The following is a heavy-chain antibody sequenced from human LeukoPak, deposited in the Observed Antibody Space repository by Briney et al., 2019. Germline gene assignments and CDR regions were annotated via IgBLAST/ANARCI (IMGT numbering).Heavy chain of an antibody. Sequence: GGSLRLSCAASGFTVSSNYMSWVPQAPGKGLEWVSVIYSGGSTYYADSVKGRFTISRDKSKNTLYLQMNSLRAEDTAVYYCARDPDGYNLPFDYWGQGTLVTVSS. CDR2: IYSGGST. J-gene: IGHJ4*02. CDR1: GFTVSSNY. CDR3: ARDPDGYNLPFDY. D-gene: IGHD5-24*01. V-gene: IGHV3-66*01.